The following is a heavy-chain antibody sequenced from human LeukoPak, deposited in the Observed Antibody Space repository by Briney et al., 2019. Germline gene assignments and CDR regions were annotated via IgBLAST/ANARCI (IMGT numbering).Heavy chain of an antibody. D-gene: IGHD5-24*01. CDR3: ARQRDGYNTA. CDR2: IHPGDSDT. J-gene: IGHJ5*02. Sequence: GESLQISCKGSGYMFTNYWIGWVRPMPGKGLEWMGIIHPGDSDTRYSPSFQGQVTISADKSISTAYLQWSSLKASDTAMYYCARQRDGYNTAWGQGTLVTVSS. V-gene: IGHV5-51*01. CDR1: GYMFTNYW.